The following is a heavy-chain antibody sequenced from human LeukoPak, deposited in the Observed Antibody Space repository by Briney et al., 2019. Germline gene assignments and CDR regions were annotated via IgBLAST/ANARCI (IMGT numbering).Heavy chain of an antibody. CDR2: INHSGST. CDR3: TRGSGSFFDS. Sequence: SETLSLTCAVYGGSFSGYYWSWIRQPPGKGLEWIGEINHSGSTNYNPSLKSRVTISINKSKNQFSLNLNSVTAADTAVYYCTRGSGSFFDSWGQGTLVTVSS. V-gene: IGHV4-34*01. J-gene: IGHJ5*01. D-gene: IGHD1-26*01. CDR1: GGSFSGYY.